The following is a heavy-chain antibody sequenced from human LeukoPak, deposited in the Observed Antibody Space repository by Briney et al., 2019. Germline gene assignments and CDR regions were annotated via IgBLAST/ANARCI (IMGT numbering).Heavy chain of an antibody. Sequence: PSQTLSLNCTVSGGSISSGSYYWNWVRQPAGKGLEWIGRIYTSGSTNYNPSLKNRVTISGDTSKNQFSLRLSSVTAADTAVYYCARASYSYDINGWVPFDYWGQGTLVTVSS. V-gene: IGHV4-61*02. CDR1: GGSISSGSYY. CDR3: ARASYSYDINGWVPFDY. J-gene: IGHJ4*02. CDR2: IYTSGST. D-gene: IGHD3-22*01.